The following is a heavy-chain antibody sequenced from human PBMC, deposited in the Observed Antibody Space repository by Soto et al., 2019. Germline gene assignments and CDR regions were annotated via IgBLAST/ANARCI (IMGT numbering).Heavy chain of an antibody. J-gene: IGHJ6*02. V-gene: IGHV1-8*01. CDR2: MNPNSGNT. CDR3: APRRRAPPRLTIFGVVINYDMDV. D-gene: IGHD3-3*01. Sequence: QVQLVQSGAEVKKPGASVKVSCKASGYTFTSYDINWVRQATGQGLEWMGWMNPNSGNTGYAQKFQGRVTMTRNTSISTAYSELSSLRSDDTAVYYCAPRRRAPPRLTIFGVVINYDMDVWGQGTTVTVSS. CDR1: GYTFTSYD.